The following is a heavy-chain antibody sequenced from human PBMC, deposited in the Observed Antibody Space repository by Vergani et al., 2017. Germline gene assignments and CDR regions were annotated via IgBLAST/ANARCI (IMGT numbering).Heavy chain of an antibody. CDR2: VDTEDGET. CDR3: ATASPGSGIFDY. Sequence: VPLVQSGAEVKKPGATVQISCKVSGYTFPDYYMPWAQQAPGKGLEWMGLVDTEDGETIYAEKFQGRVTITADTSTDTAYIELSSLRSEDTAVYYCATASPGSGIFDYWGQGTLVTVSS. J-gene: IGHJ4*02. D-gene: IGHD3-10*01. V-gene: IGHV1-69-2*01. CDR1: GYTFPDYY.